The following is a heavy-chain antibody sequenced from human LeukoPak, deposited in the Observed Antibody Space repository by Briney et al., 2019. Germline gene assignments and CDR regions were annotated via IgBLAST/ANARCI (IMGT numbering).Heavy chain of an antibody. J-gene: IGHJ5*02. CDR3: AKRGVYDTSSYRPFCLS. Sequence: GSLRLSCAASGFTFSGYAMTWVRQAPGKGLEWVSGITGNGDGTHYAESVKGRFTISRDNSKGTVYLQMNSLTVEDTAIYYCAKRGVYDTSSYRPFCLSWGRGTLVTVSS. D-gene: IGHD5/OR15-5a*01. CDR1: GFTFSGYA. CDR2: ITGNGDGT. V-gene: IGHV3-23*01.